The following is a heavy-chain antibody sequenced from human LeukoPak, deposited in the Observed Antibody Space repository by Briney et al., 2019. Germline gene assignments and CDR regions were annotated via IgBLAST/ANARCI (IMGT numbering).Heavy chain of an antibody. CDR3: ARVTGYMIEDYFDY. Sequence: SETLSLTCAVYGGSFSDYYWSWIRQAPGKGLEWIGDINHSGSTNYNPSLKSRVTISVDTSKNQFSLKLRSVTAADTAVYYCARVTGYMIEDYFDYWGQGTLVTVSS. CDR1: GGSFSDYY. V-gene: IGHV4-34*01. D-gene: IGHD3-22*01. J-gene: IGHJ4*02. CDR2: INHSGST.